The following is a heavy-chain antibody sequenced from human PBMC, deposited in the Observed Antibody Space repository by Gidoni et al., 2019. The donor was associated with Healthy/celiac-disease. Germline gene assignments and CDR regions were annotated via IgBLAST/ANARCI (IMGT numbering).Heavy chain of an antibody. Sequence: QVQLQQWGAGLLKPSETLSLTCAVYGGSFSGYYWSWIRQPPGKGLEWIGEINHSGSTNYNPSLKSRVTISVDTSKNQFSLKRSSVTAADTAVYYCARERPYYYDSSGYSTYYFDYWGQGTLVTVSS. CDR2: INHSGST. CDR3: ARERPYYYDSSGYSTYYFDY. J-gene: IGHJ4*02. D-gene: IGHD3-22*01. V-gene: IGHV4-34*01. CDR1: GGSFSGYY.